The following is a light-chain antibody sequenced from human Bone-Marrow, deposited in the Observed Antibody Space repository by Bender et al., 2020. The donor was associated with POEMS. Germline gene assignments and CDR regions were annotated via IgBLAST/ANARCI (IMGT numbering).Light chain of an antibody. CDR3: SSYTSGSVL. J-gene: IGLJ3*02. V-gene: IGLV2-14*01. Sequence: QSGMTQPASMSGSPGQSITISCTGISRDVGGYNYVSWYQQHTGRAPKLIIYDLTNRPSGVSDRFSGSKSGNTASLSISGLQTEDEADYYCSSYTSGSVLFGGGTKLTVL. CDR2: DLT. CDR1: SRDVGGYNY.